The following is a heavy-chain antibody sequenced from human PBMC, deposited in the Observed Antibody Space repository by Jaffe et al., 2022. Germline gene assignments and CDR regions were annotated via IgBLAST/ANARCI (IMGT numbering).Heavy chain of an antibody. D-gene: IGHD6-13*01. CDR3: ARGQQLDSKPIDY. CDR2: INHSGST. Sequence: QVQLQQWGAGLLKPSETLSLTCAVYGGSFSGYYWSWIRQPPGKGLEWIGEINHSGSTNYNPSLKSRVTISVDTSKNQFSLKLSSVTAADTAVYYCARGQQLDSKPIDYWGQGTLVTVSS. V-gene: IGHV4-34*01. CDR1: GGSFSGYY. J-gene: IGHJ4*02.